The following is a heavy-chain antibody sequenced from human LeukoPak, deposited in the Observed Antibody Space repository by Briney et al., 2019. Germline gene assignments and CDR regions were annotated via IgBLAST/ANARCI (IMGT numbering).Heavy chain of an antibody. J-gene: IGHJ4*02. CDR3: ARGMATISNRLDY. D-gene: IGHD5-24*01. CDR2: ISSSSSYI. Sequence: QPGGSLRLSCAASGFTFSSYCMSWVRQAPGKGLEWVSSISSSSSYIYYADSVKGRFAISRDNAKNSLYLQMNSLRAEDTAVYYCARGMATISNRLDYWGQGTLVIVSS. V-gene: IGHV3-21*01. CDR1: GFTFSSYC.